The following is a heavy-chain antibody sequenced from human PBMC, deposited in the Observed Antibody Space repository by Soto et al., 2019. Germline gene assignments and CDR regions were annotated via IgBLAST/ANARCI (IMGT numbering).Heavy chain of an antibody. V-gene: IGHV4-61*01. Sequence: SETLSLTCTVSGGSVSSGSYYWSWIRQPPGKGLEWTGYIYYSGSTNYNPSLKSRVTISVDTSKNQFSLKLSSVTAADTAVYYCARDRNLVVVPAARDYYYGMDVWGQGTTVTVSS. J-gene: IGHJ6*02. CDR2: IYYSGST. D-gene: IGHD2-2*01. CDR3: ARDRNLVVVPAARDYYYGMDV. CDR1: GGSVSSGSYY.